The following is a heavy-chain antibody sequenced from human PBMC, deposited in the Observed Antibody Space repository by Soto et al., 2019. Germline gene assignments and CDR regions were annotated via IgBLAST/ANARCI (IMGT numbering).Heavy chain of an antibody. CDR1: GGTFSSYA. CDR2: IIPIFGTA. J-gene: IGHJ5*02. Sequence: SVKVSCKASGGTFSSYAISWVRQAPGQGLEWMGGIIPIFGTANYAQKFQGRVTITADESTSTAYMELSSLRSEDTAVYYCARDSSGYYWFDPWGQGTLVTVSS. V-gene: IGHV1-69*13. D-gene: IGHD3-22*01. CDR3: ARDSSGYYWFDP.